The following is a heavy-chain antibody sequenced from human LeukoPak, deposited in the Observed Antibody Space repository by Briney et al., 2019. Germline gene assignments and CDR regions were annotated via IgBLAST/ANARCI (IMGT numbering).Heavy chain of an antibody. J-gene: IGHJ4*02. D-gene: IGHD5-24*01. CDR3: ARGFDGYNFFDY. CDR1: GGSISSDDYY. Sequence: TLSLTCTVSGGSISSDDYYWTWIWQPAGKGLEWIGRIYPDGSTTYNPSLKSRVTISLDTSKNQFSLTLSSVTAADTAVFYCARGFDGYNFFDYWGQGTLVTVSS. CDR2: IYPDGST. V-gene: IGHV4-61*02.